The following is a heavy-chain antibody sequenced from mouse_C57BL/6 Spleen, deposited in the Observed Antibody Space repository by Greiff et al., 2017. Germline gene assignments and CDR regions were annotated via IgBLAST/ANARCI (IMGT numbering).Heavy chain of an antibody. Sequence: VQLKQSGAELMKPGASVKLSCKATGYTFTGYWIEWVKQRPGHGLEWIGEILPGSGSTNYNEKFKGKATFTADTSSNPAYMQLSSLTTEDSAIYYCAREGLNYYGSSPFAYWGQGTLVTVSA. CDR1: GYTFTGYW. CDR2: ILPGSGST. CDR3: AREGLNYYGSSPFAY. J-gene: IGHJ3*01. D-gene: IGHD1-1*01. V-gene: IGHV1-9*01.